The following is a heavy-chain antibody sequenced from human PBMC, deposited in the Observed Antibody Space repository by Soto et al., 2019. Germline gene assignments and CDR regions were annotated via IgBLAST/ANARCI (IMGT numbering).Heavy chain of an antibody. CDR2: ISAYNGNT. V-gene: IGHV1-18*01. CDR1: GYTFSRYG. J-gene: IGHJ4*02. Sequence: QVQLVQSGAEVKKPGASVKVSCKASGYTFSRYGVSWVRQAPGQGLEWMGWISAYNGNTNYTQKLQGRVTITADTSTSTSYMERRSLRSDDTAVYFCAKGTGALDYWGQGTLVTVSS. CDR3: AKGTGALDY. D-gene: IGHD1-1*01.